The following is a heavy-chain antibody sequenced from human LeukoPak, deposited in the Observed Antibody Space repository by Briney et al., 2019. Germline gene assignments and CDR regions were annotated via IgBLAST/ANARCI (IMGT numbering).Heavy chain of an antibody. CDR3: AKAALPARRDYYDSSGYYVHFDY. CDR2: ISGSGGST. D-gene: IGHD3-22*01. Sequence: PGGSLRLSCAASGFTFSSYAMSWVRQAPGKGLEWVSAISGSGGSTYYADSVKGRFTISRDNSKNTLYLQMNSLRAEDTAVYYCAKAALPARRDYYDSSGYYVHFDYWGQGTLVTVSS. V-gene: IGHV3-23*01. J-gene: IGHJ4*02. CDR1: GFTFSSYA.